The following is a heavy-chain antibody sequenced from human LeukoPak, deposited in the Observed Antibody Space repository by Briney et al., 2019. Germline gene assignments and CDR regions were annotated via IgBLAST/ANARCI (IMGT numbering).Heavy chain of an antibody. J-gene: IGHJ5*02. CDR3: ARLVGASGEVGRLDP. D-gene: IGHD1-26*01. CDR1: GGSISSSSYY. Sequence: SETLSLTCTVSGGSISSSSYYWGWIRQPPGKGLEWIGSIYYSGSTYYNQSLKSRVTISVDTSKNQFSLKLSSVTAADQAVYYCARLVGASGEVGRLDPWGQGTLITVSS. CDR2: IYYSGST. V-gene: IGHV4-39*07.